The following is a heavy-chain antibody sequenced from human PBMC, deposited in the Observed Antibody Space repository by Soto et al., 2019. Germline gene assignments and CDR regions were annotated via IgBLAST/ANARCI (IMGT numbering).Heavy chain of an antibody. CDR3: VRGWIPDQHVGYLQF. Sequence: PGGSLRLSCTASGFTFNKYWMHWVRQAPGKGLVWVSRISSDGSDTIYAGSVRGRFAVSRDNAKNMLFLQINSLTADDTAIYYCVRGWIPDQHVGYLQFWGQGT. J-gene: IGHJ4*02. V-gene: IGHV3-74*01. CDR2: ISSDGSDT. CDR1: GFTFNKYW. D-gene: IGHD1-26*01.